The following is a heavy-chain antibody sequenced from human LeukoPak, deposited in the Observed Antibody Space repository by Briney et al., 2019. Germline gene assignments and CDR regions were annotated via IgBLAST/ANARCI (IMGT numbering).Heavy chain of an antibody. CDR2: VHHGGST. J-gene: IGHJ6*03. V-gene: IGHV4-4*02. CDR1: GDSITSNW. Sequence: SETLSLTCAVSGDSITSNWWSWVRQPPGKGLEFVGEVHHGGSTNYNPSLKSRVTISVDKSKNQFSLNLTSVTAADTAVYYCARPYYYYMDVWGRGTTVTVSS. CDR3: ARPYYYYMDV.